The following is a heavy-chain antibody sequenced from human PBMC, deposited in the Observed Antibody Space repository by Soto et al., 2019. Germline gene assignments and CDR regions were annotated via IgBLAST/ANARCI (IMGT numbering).Heavy chain of an antibody. Sequence: QVQLQESGPGLVKPSETLSLTCTVSGGSVSSGSYYWSWIRQPPGKGLEWIGYIYYSGSTNYNPSLKSRVTISVDTSKNQFSLKLSSVTAADTAVYYCARAVTGDYYYGMDVWGQGTTVTVSS. J-gene: IGHJ6*02. CDR3: ARAVTGDYYYGMDV. CDR1: GGSVSSGSYY. D-gene: IGHD4-4*01. V-gene: IGHV4-61*01. CDR2: IYYSGST.